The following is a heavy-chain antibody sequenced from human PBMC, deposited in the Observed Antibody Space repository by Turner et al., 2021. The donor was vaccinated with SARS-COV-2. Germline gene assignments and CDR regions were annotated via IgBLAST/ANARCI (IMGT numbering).Heavy chain of an antibody. Sequence: QVQLVESVGGVFQPGRSLRLSCAAPGFTFSSYGMHWVRQAPGKGLEWVAVISYDGSNKYYADSEKGRFTISRDNSKNTLYLQMNSLRAEDTAVYYCAKQLGLYSNPMYYFDYWGQGTLVTVSS. CDR2: ISYDGSNK. CDR3: AKQLGLYSNPMYYFDY. V-gene: IGHV3-30*18. CDR1: GFTFSSYG. J-gene: IGHJ4*02. D-gene: IGHD4-4*01.